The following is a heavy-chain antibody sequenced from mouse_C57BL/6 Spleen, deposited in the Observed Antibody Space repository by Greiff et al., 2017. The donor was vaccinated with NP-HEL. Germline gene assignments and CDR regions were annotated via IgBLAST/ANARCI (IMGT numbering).Heavy chain of an antibody. CDR2: IHPNSGST. V-gene: IGHV1-64*01. Sequence: QVHVKQPGAELVKPGASVKLSCKASGYTFTSYWMHWVKQRPGQGLEWIGMIHPNSGSTNYNEKFKSKATLTVDKSSSTAYMQLSSLTSEDSAVYYCARGGIIYDGEGYFDYWGQGTTLTVSS. D-gene: IGHD2-3*01. J-gene: IGHJ2*01. CDR3: ARGGIIYDGEGYFDY. CDR1: GYTFTSYW.